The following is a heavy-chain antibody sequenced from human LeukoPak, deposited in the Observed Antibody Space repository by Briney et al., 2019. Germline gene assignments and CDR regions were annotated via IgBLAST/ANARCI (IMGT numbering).Heavy chain of an antibody. V-gene: IGHV4-39*01. J-gene: IGHJ4*02. CDR2: IYYSGST. CDR3: ARRAWFGPRFDY. Sequence: PSETLSLTCTVSGGSISSSSYYWGWIRQPPGKGLEWIGSIYYSGSTYYNPSLKSRVTISVDTSKNQFSLKLSSVTAADTAVYYCARRAWFGPRFDYWGQGTLVTVSS. D-gene: IGHD3-10*01. CDR1: GGSISSSSYY.